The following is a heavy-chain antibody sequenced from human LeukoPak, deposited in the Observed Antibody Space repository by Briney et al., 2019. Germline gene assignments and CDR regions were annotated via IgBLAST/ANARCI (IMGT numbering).Heavy chain of an antibody. CDR1: GGSFSGYY. D-gene: IGHD2-2*01. Sequence: PSETLSLTCAVYGGSFSGYYWSWIRQPPGKGLEWIGEINHSGSTNYNPSLKSRVTISVDTSKNQFSLKLSSVTAADTAVYYCARARTSAKRYYYYYGMDVWGQGTTVTVSS. CDR3: ARARTSAKRYYYYYGMDV. CDR2: INHSGST. J-gene: IGHJ6*02. V-gene: IGHV4-34*01.